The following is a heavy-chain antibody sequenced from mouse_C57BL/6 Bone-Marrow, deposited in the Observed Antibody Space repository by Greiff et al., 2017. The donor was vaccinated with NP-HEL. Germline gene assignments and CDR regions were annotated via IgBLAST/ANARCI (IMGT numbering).Heavy chain of an antibody. V-gene: IGHV5-16*01. CDR3: ARKGVWMDY. Sequence: EVKVIESEGGLVQPGSSMKLSCTASGFTFSDYYMAWVRQVPEKGLEWVANINYDGSSTYYLDSLKSRFIISRDNAKNILYLQMSSLKSEDTATYYCARKGVWMDYWGQGTSVTVSS. D-gene: IGHD2-10*02. J-gene: IGHJ4*01. CDR2: INYDGSST. CDR1: GFTFSDYY.